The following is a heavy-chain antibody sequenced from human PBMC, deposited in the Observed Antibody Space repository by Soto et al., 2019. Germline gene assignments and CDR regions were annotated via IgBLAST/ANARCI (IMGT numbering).Heavy chain of an antibody. CDR2: IKSKTDGGTT. V-gene: IGHV3-15*01. J-gene: IGHJ6*03. D-gene: IGHD2-15*01. CDR3: TTRYCSGGRCDSFQSQFSYYYYYMDV. Sequence: EVQLVESGGGLVKPGGSLRLSCAASGFTFSNAWMSWVRQAPGKGLEWVGRIKSKTDGGTTDYAAPVKGRFTISRDDSKNTLYLQMSSLKSEDTAVYYCTTRYCSGGRCDSFQSQFSYYYYYMDVWGKGTTVTVSS. CDR1: GFTFSNAW.